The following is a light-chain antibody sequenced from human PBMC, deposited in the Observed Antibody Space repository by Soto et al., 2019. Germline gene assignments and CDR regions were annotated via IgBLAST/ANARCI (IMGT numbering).Light chain of an antibody. J-gene: IGKJ2*01. Sequence: EIVMTQSPATLSVSPGERATLSCRASQSVSTNLAWYQQKPGRAPRLLIYGASARATGIPARFSGSGSGTEFTLPISSLQSEDFAVYSCQQYKNWPDTFGQGTKLEIK. V-gene: IGKV3-15*01. CDR3: QQYKNWPDT. CDR1: QSVSTN. CDR2: GAS.